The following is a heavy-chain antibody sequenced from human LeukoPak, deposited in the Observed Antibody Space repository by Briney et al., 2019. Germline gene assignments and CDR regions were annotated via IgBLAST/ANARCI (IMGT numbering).Heavy chain of an antibody. CDR2: IKQDGSEK. CDR3: ARDRLTGYYGYNWFDP. J-gene: IGHJ5*02. Sequence: GGSLGLSCAASGFTFSSYWMSWVRQAPGKGLEWVANIKQDGSEKYYVDSVKGRFTISRDNAKNSLYLQMNSLRAEDTAVYYCARDRLTGYYGYNWFDPWGQGTLVTVSS. CDR1: GFTFSSYW. D-gene: IGHD3-9*01. V-gene: IGHV3-7*01.